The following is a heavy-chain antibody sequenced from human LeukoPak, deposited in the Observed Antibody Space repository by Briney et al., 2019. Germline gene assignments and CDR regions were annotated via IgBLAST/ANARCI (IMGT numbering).Heavy chain of an antibody. D-gene: IGHD3-3*01. CDR2: ISGSGGST. V-gene: IGHV3-23*01. CDR1: GFTFSSYA. CDR3: AKDTRSSTIFGVVIRGEY. Sequence: PGGSQRLSCAASGFTFSSYAMSWVRQAPGKGLEWVSAISGSGGSTYYADSVKGRFTISRDNSKNTLYLQMNSLRAEDTAVYYCAKDTRSSTIFGVVIRGEYWGQGTLVTVSS. J-gene: IGHJ4*02.